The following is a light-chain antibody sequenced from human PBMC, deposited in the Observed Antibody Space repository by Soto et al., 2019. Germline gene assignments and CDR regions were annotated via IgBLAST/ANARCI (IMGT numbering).Light chain of an antibody. CDR3: QQSFSAPRT. CDR1: ETIIDY. V-gene: IGKV1-39*01. CDR2: SAS. Sequence: DIQMSQSPSSLSASVGDSVTITCRASETIIDYLNWYQQQPGEAPKLLIFSASSLHSGVPSRFRGSGSGTHFTLTISSLQPEDFAPYFCQQSFSAPRTFGQGTKLQAK. J-gene: IGKJ2*01.